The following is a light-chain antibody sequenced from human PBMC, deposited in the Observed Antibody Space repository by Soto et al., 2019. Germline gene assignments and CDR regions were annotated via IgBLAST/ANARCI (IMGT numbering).Light chain of an antibody. V-gene: IGKV1-39*01. CDR3: QQSYSTPPVT. CDR2: AAS. J-gene: IGKJ5*01. Sequence: DIQMTQSPSSLSASVGDRVTITCRASQSISSYLNWYQQKPGRAPKILIYAASSLQSGVPSRFSCSGSETDFTLTISSLQPEDFATYYCQQSYSTPPVTCGQGTRLEMK. CDR1: QSISSY.